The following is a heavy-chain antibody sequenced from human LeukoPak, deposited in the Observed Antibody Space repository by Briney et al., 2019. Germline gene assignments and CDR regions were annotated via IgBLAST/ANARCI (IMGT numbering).Heavy chain of an antibody. J-gene: IGHJ4*02. CDR3: ARGLGRQQLVSPFDY. D-gene: IGHD6-13*01. CDR2: TYYSGRP. Sequence: SETLSLTCAVYGASISALYWGWIRQSPGKGLEWIGYTYYSGRPTYNPSLKSRVTISLDTSKNQFSLKLTSVTAADTAVYYCARGLGRQQLVSPFDYWGQGTLVTVSS. CDR1: GASISALY. V-gene: IGHV4-59*08.